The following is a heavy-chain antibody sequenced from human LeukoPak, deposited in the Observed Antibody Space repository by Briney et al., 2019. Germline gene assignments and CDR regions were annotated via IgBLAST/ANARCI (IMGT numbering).Heavy chain of an antibody. J-gene: IGHJ4*02. CDR2: IIPIFGTA. D-gene: IGHD3-22*01. CDR3: AREIHDSSGYYYFDFDY. V-gene: IGHV1-69*13. Sequence: ASVKVSCKASGGTFSSYAISWVRQGPGQGLEWMGGIIPIFGTANYAQKFQGRVTITADESTSTAYMELSSLRSEDTAVYYCAREIHDSSGYYYFDFDYWGQGTLVTVSS. CDR1: GGTFSSYA.